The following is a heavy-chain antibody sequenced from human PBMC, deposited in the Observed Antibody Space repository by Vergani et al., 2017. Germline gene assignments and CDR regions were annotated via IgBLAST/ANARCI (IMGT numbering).Heavy chain of an antibody. CDR2: IGYDGRIK. CDR1: GFSFHPYG. J-gene: IGHJ4*02. V-gene: IGHV3-30*02. CDR3: AKXGRENSDYGYFDY. Sequence: QVQLVETGGGVVQPGGSRILYCATSGFSFHPYGAHWFRKPLGKGLEWVAFIGYDGRIKYNVDSVKGRFTISRDTSKKTLSLQMRSLRADDTAVYYCAKXGRENSDYGYFDYWGQGTLVTVSS. D-gene: IGHD4-17*01.